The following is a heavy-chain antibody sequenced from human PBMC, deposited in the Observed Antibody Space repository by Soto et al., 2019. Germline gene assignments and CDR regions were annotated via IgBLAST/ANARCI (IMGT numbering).Heavy chain of an antibody. CDR2: IVVGSGNT. CDR1: GFTFTSSA. CDR3: AAVGKGNTAMPMDV. D-gene: IGHD5-18*01. J-gene: IGHJ6*02. Sequence: SGKVCCKASGFTFTSSAVQWVRQARGQRLEWIGWIVVGSGNTNYAQKFQERVTITRDMSTSTAYMELSSLRSEDTAVYYCAAVGKGNTAMPMDVWGQGTTVTVSS. V-gene: IGHV1-58*01.